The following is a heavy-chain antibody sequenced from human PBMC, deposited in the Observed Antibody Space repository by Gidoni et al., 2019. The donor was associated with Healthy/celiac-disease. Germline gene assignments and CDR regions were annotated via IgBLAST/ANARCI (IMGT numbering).Heavy chain of an antibody. D-gene: IGHD2-2*02. Sequence: QLQLQESGPGLVKPSETLSLTCTVPGGAISSSSYYWGWIRQPPGKGLEWIGSIYFSGSTYYNPSLKSRVTISVDTSKNQFSLKLGSVTAADTAVYYCARLRCSSTSCYMGDAFDIWGQGTMVTVSS. CDR1: GGAISSSSYY. CDR3: ARLRCSSTSCYMGDAFDI. J-gene: IGHJ3*02. CDR2: IYFSGST. V-gene: IGHV4-39*01.